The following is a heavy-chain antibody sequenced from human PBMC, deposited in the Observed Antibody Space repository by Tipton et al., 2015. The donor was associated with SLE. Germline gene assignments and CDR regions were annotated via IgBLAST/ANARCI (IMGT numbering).Heavy chain of an antibody. D-gene: IGHD6-19*01. V-gene: IGHV4-59*02. CDR3: ARGSHAVAAFDY. CDR2: IYYSGST. Sequence: LRLSCTVSGDSDSSYYWSWIRQPPGKGLEWIGYIYYSGSTNYNPSLKSRVTISVDTSKNQFSLKLSSVTAADTAVYYCARGSHAVAAFDYWGQGTLVTVSS. CDR1: GDSDSSYY. J-gene: IGHJ4*02.